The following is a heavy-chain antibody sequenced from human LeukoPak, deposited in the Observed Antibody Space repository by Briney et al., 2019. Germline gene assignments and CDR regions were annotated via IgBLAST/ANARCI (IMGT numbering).Heavy chain of an antibody. CDR3: ATFIIGPTIDY. Sequence: PGGSLRLSCAASGFTFSNYEMNWVRQAPGKGLEWVSYISGSGKSIYYADSVKGRFTISRDNAQKSVYLQMNGLRAEDTAVYYCATFIIGPTIDYWGQGTPVTISS. CDR2: ISGSGKSI. D-gene: IGHD1-20*01. CDR1: GFTFSNYE. J-gene: IGHJ4*02. V-gene: IGHV3-48*03.